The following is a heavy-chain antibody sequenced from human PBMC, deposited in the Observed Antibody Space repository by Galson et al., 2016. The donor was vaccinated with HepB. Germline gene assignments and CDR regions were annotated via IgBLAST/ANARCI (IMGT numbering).Heavy chain of an antibody. V-gene: IGHV3-48*03. CDR2: ISSSGSDI. CDR1: GFTFSSYE. CDR3: VRDGRIRSGSFRRWDY. D-gene: IGHD3-3*01. J-gene: IGHJ4*02. Sequence: SLRLSCAASGFTFSSYEMIWVRQASGRGLEWGSYISSSGSDIYYTESVRGRFTISRDNVDKSLYLQMNSLRAEDTAVYYCVRDGRIRSGSFRRWDYWGRGTLVTVSS.